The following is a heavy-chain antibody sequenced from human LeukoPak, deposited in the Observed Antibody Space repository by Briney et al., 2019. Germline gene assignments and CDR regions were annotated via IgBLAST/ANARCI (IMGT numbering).Heavy chain of an antibody. V-gene: IGHV4-59*01. D-gene: IGHD3-3*01. Sequence: SETLSLTCTVSGGSISSYYWSWIRQPPGKGLEWIGYIYYSGSTNYNPSLKSRVTISVDTSKNQFSLKLSSVTAADTAVYSCARASFFLSSVDIWGQGTMVTGSS. CDR1: GGSISSYY. CDR2: IYYSGST. J-gene: IGHJ3*02. CDR3: ARASFFLSSVDI.